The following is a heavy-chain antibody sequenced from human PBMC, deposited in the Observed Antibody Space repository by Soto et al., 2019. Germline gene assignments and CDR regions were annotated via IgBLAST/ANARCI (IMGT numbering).Heavy chain of an antibody. V-gene: IGHV1-2*02. Sequence: QVQLVQSGAEVKPPGASVKVSCKASGYTFTGHYMHWVRQVSGRRLEFLGWLKPDNGGTYYAPKFQGRVTFTRDTSNTIAYMEMSGLHSDDTAVYLCARDLCPLGSGSPCPTFGMDVWGQGTTVAVTS. D-gene: IGHD3-10*01. J-gene: IGHJ6*02. CDR3: ARDLCPLGSGSPCPTFGMDV. CDR2: LKPDNGGT. CDR1: GYTFTGHY.